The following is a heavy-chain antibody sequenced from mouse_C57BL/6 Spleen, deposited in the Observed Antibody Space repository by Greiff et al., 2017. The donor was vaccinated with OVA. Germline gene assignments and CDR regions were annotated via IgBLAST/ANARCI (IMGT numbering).Heavy chain of an antibody. CDR3: ARGLYYDDGGWFAY. V-gene: IGHV1-55*01. CDR1: GYTFTSYW. CDR2: IYPGSGST. D-gene: IGHD2-4*01. Sequence: VQLQQPGAELVKPGASVKMSCKASGYTFTSYWITWVKQRPGQGLEWIGDIYPGSGSTNYNEKFKSKATLTVDTSSSTAYMQLSSLTSEDSAVYYGARGLYYDDGGWFAYWGQGTLVTVSA. J-gene: IGHJ3*01.